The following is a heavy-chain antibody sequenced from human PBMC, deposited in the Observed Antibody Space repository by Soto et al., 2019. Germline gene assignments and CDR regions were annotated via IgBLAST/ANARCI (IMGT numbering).Heavy chain of an antibody. V-gene: IGHV3-30*18. Sequence: QVQVVESGGGVVQPGTSLKLSCAASGFTFDDFGFHWVSQAPGKGLEWVATLSYDGSHEYYADSVKGRFTISRDNSKITLYLQMNSLKTEDTAMYYCAKEMFPRTVLDSSSPWGDYWGQGTLVTVSS. CDR3: AKEMFPRTVLDSSSPWGDY. CDR2: LSYDGSHE. J-gene: IGHJ4*02. CDR1: GFTFDDFG. D-gene: IGHD3-22*01.